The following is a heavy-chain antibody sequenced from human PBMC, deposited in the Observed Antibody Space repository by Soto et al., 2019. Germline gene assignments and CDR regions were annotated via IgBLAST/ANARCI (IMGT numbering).Heavy chain of an antibody. CDR1: GGSISSYY. CDR3: ARGDYYDR. Sequence: QVQLQESGPGLVKPSETLSLTCTVSGGSISSYYWSWIRQPPGKGLEWIGYIYYSGSTNCNPSLKSRVTISVDTSKNQFSLKLSSVTAADTAVYYCARGDYYDRWCQGTLVTVSS. V-gene: IGHV4-59*01. J-gene: IGHJ4*02. CDR2: IYYSGST. D-gene: IGHD3-22*01.